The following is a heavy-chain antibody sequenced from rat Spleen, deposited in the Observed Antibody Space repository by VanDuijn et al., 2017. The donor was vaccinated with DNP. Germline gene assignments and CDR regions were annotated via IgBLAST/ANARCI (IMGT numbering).Heavy chain of an antibody. Sequence: EVQLVESGGDLVQPGRSLKLFCAASGFTFSDYYMAWVRQAPTKGLEWVAYILYDGYTTKYGDSVKGRFTISRDNAKNTLYLQMNSLRSEDMSTYYCVRWNSGHFDYWGQGVMVPVSS. CDR3: VRWNSGHFDY. CDR1: GFTFSDYY. V-gene: IGHV5-22*01. CDR2: ILYDGYTT. D-gene: IGHD4-3*01. J-gene: IGHJ2*01.